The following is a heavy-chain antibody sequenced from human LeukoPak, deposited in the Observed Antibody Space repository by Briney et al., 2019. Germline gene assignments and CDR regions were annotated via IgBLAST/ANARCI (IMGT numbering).Heavy chain of an antibody. V-gene: IGHV3-21*01. J-gene: IGHJ4*02. Sequence: GGSLRLSCAASGFTFSSHNMNWVRQAPGKGLEWVSSICGRGNYIFYADSVKGRFTISRDSAKNSLSLQMNSLRAEDTAVYYCAKDQGFDYYDSSGYYLDYWGQGSLVIVSS. CDR3: AKDQGFDYYDSSGYYLDY. CDR1: GFTFSSHN. CDR2: ICGRGNYI. D-gene: IGHD3-22*01.